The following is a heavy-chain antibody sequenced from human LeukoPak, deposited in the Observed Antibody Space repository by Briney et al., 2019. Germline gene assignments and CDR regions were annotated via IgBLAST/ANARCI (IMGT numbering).Heavy chain of an antibody. V-gene: IGHV4-39*01. J-gene: IGHJ4*02. D-gene: IGHD3-3*01. CDR2: VFYNGAT. CDR3: ARPHYDFWSGYYEDGDY. CDR1: GGSISSSIYY. Sequence: SETLSLTCIVSGGSISSSIYYWAWVRQPPGKGLEWIGTVFYNGATQYSPSLRSRVTISIDTSTNQFSLKLTSVTAADTAVYYCARPHYDFWSGYYEDGDYWGQGTLVTVSS.